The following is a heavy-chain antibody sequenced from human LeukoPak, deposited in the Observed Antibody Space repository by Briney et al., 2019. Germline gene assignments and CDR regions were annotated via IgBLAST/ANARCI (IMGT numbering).Heavy chain of an antibody. CDR2: IIINTYGGST. Sequence: GGSLRLSCEGSGFTFGDYGVGWFRQAPGKGLQWVTSIIINTYGGSTEYVPSVKGRFTISRDDSNSIAYLQMNSLKAEDTAIYYCARVSRGGITASWFDPWGQGTLATVSS. D-gene: IGHD6-13*01. CDR1: GFTFGDYG. J-gene: IGHJ5*02. CDR3: ARVSRGGITASWFDP. V-gene: IGHV3-49*03.